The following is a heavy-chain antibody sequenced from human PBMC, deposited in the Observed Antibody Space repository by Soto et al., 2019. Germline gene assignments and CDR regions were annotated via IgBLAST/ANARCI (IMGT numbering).Heavy chain of an antibody. Sequence: SVKVSCKASGVTFSSYAISWVRQAPGQGLEWMGGIIPIFGTANYAQKFQGRVTITADESTSTAYMELSSLRSEDTAVYYCARGFKQWLVRYYYYGMDVWGQGTTVTVSS. J-gene: IGHJ6*02. V-gene: IGHV1-69*13. CDR3: ARGFKQWLVRYYYYGMDV. D-gene: IGHD6-19*01. CDR2: IIPIFGTA. CDR1: GVTFSSYA.